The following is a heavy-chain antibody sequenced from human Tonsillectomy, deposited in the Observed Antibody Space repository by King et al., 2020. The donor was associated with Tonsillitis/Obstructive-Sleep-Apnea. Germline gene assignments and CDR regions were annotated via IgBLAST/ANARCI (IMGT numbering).Heavy chain of an antibody. D-gene: IGHD5-12*01. Sequence: QLQESGPGLVKPSETLSLTCTVSGGSISSSSYYWGWIRQPPGKGLEWIGSIYYSGSTYYNPSLKSRVTISVDTSKNQFSLKLSSVTAADTAVYYCASHGYSGYDWVPYYYYYMDVWGKGTTVTVSS. J-gene: IGHJ6*03. CDR1: GGSISSSSYY. CDR3: ASHGYSGYDWVPYYYYYMDV. CDR2: IYYSGST. V-gene: IGHV4-39*01.